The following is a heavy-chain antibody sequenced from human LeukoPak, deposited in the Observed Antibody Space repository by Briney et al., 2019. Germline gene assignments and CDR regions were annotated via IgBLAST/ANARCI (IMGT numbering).Heavy chain of an antibody. CDR2: ISGSGGST. V-gene: IGHV3-23*01. CDR1: GFTFSSFA. CDR3: AKDRAPYHPPFDP. D-gene: IGHD2-2*01. J-gene: IGHJ5*02. Sequence: PGGSLSLSCAASGFTFSSFAMNWVRQAPGKGLEWVSAISGSGGSTYYADSVKGRFTISRDNSKNTLYLQMNSLRAEDTAVYYCAKDRAPYHPPFDPWGQGTLVTVSS.